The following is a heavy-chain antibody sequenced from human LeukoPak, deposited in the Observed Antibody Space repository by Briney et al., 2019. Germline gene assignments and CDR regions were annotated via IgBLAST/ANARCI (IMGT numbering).Heavy chain of an antibody. Sequence: RESVKISCKGFGYNFINYWIGWVRQTPGKGLEWMAIIYPGDFDTRYNPSFRGQVTISADTSISSAYLQWRSLKTSDTAMYYCVRTGYYGSGSYSFQYWGQGTLVSVSS. V-gene: IGHV5-51*01. CDR1: GYNFINYW. CDR2: IYPGDFDT. CDR3: VRTGYYGSGSYSFQY. D-gene: IGHD3-10*01. J-gene: IGHJ4*02.